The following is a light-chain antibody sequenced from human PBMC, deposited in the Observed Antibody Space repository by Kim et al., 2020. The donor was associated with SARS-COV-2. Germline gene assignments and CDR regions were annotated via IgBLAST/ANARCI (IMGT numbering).Light chain of an antibody. J-gene: IGLJ2*01. CDR1: SSNIGSAT. V-gene: IGLV1-44*01. CDR2: SSN. Sequence: QSVLTQPPSASGTPGQRVTISCSGSSSNIGSATVNWYQQLPGTAPKLLIYSSNQRPSGVPDRFSGSKSGTSASLAISGLQSEDEGDYYCAAWDASLNGVVFGGGTQLTVL. CDR3: AAWDASLNGVV.